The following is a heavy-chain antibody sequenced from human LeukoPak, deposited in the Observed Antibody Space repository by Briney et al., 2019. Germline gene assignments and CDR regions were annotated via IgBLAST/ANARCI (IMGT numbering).Heavy chain of an antibody. D-gene: IGHD5-18*01. V-gene: IGHV3-23*01. CDR2: ISGSGSST. CDR3: AKDSASYGRFDY. Sequence: GGSLRLSCAASGFTFSTYYMNWVRQVPGKGLEWVSVISGSGSSTYYADSVKGRFTISRDNSKNTLYLQMNSLRAEDTAVYFCAKDSASYGRFDYWGQGTLVTVSS. CDR1: GFTFSTYY. J-gene: IGHJ4*02.